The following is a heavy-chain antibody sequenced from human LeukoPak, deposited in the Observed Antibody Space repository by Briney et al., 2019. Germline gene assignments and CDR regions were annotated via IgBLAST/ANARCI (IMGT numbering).Heavy chain of an antibody. CDR3: ARQVGATGHFDL. V-gene: IGHV5-51*01. CDR1: EYSFTAFW. J-gene: IGHJ4*02. CDR2: IYPGDSDT. Sequence: GESLKISCKDSEYSFTAFWIGWVRQMPGKGLEWMGNIYPGDSDTRYSPSFQDQVTISADKSISTAYLQWSSLKASDTAMYFCARQVGATGHFDLWGQGTLVTVSS. D-gene: IGHD1-26*01.